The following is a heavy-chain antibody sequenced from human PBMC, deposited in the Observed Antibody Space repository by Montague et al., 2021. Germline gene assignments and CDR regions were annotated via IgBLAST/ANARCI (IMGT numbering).Heavy chain of an antibody. D-gene: IGHD3-10*01. Sequence: TLSLTCSVSGDSISSYEYYWTWIRHPAGRGLEWIGHVYKRGATNTNPSLRSRLTLSVDTSKNHFSLTLTSVTAADTAVYFCARDSPVVEPWVGEHKGAVDVGGQGTMFNVSS. J-gene: IGHJ3*01. CDR1: GDSISSYEYY. CDR2: VYKRGAT. CDR3: ARDSPVVEPWVGEHKGAVDV. V-gene: IGHV4-61*09.